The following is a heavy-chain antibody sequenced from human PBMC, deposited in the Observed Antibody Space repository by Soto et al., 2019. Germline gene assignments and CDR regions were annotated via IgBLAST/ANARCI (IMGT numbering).Heavy chain of an antibody. V-gene: IGHV1-2*02. D-gene: IGHD3-10*01. CDR1: GYTFTGYY. CDR3: ARRGYGSGSLDV. J-gene: IGHJ6*02. CDR2: INPNSGGT. Sequence: QVQLVQSGAEVKKPGASVKVSCKASGYTFTGYYMHWVRQAPGQGLEWMGWINPNSGGTNYAQKLQGRVTMTRDTSISTACMELSRLRSDDTAVDYCARRGYGSGSLDVWGQGTTVTVSS.